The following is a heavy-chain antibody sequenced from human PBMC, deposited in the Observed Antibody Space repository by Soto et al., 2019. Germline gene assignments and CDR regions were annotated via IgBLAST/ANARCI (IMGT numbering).Heavy chain of an antibody. CDR1: GITFSRYA. CDR2: ISGSGGST. CDR3: AKDPDQGITMIVVVPYFDY. V-gene: IGHV3-23*01. J-gene: IGHJ4*02. D-gene: IGHD3-22*01. Sequence: GGALXLSCEASGITFSRYAMSWVRQAPGKGLEWVSAISGSGGSTYYADPVKGRFTISRDNSKNTLYLQMNSLRAEDTAVYYCAKDPDQGITMIVVVPYFDYWGQGSLVTVSS.